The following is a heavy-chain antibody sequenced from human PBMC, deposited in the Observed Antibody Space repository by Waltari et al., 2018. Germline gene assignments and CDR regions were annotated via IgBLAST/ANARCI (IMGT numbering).Heavy chain of an antibody. J-gene: IGHJ6*03. Sequence: QLQLQQSGPGVVKPSQTLSLACSLSGDSISGSYYWNWVRQTAGEGLEWLGYIYSSGSTKYNPSLQSRATISIVNKTQFSLKLAAVTAADTAVYYCARSDVVVAPARNNYYFPMEVWGQGTTVTVSS. CDR1: GDSISGSYY. D-gene: IGHD2-21*01. CDR3: ARSDVVVAPARNNYYFPMEV. V-gene: IGHV4-61*09. CDR2: IYSSGST.